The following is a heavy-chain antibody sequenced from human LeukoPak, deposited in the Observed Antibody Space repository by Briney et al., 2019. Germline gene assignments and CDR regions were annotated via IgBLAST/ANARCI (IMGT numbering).Heavy chain of an antibody. CDR2: ISWNSGSI. V-gene: IGHV3-9*01. D-gene: IGHD6-13*01. Sequence: GRSLRLSCAASGFTFYDYAMHWVRQAPGKGLERVSGISWNSGSIGYADSVKGRFTISRDNAKNSLYLQMNSLRAEDTALYYCAKSTPYSSSWYNGGYYFDYWGQGTLVTVSS. CDR3: AKSTPYSSSWYNGGYYFDY. J-gene: IGHJ4*02. CDR1: GFTFYDYA.